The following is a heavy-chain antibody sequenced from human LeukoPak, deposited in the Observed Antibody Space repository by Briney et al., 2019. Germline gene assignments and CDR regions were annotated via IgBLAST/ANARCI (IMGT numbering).Heavy chain of an antibody. J-gene: IGHJ4*02. CDR1: GFTFSNYG. Sequence: GGSLRLSCAASGFTFSNYGMHWVRQAPGKGLEWVAVISYDGSNKYYADSVKGRFTISRDNSKNTLYLQMNSLRAEDTAVYYCAKAASIAVADYWGQGTLVTVSS. V-gene: IGHV3-30*18. D-gene: IGHD6-19*01. CDR3: AKAASIAVADY. CDR2: ISYDGSNK.